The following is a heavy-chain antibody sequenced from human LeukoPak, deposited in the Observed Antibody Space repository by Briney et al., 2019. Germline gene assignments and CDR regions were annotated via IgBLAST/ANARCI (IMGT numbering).Heavy chain of an antibody. CDR1: GGTFISYA. V-gene: IGHV1-69*13. CDR3: ARALVEMATITLDY. CDR2: IIPIFGTA. Sequence: SVKVSCKASGGTFISYAISWVRQAPGQGLEWMGGIIPIFGTANYAQKFQGRVTITADESTSTAYMELSSLRSEDTAVYYCARALVEMATITLDYWGQGTLVTVSS. J-gene: IGHJ4*02. D-gene: IGHD5-24*01.